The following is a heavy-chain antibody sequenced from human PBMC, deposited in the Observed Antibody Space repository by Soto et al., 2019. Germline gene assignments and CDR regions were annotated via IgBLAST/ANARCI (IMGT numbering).Heavy chain of an antibody. CDR2: ISDRGST. D-gene: IGHD1-26*01. J-gene: IGHJ4*02. V-gene: IGHV4-4*02. CDR1: AGSVSRSNW. Sequence: NPSETLSLTCAVSAGSVSRSNWWSWARQPPGNGLEWIGEISDRGSTDNNPTLHSRVTISLDTPKHHFSPSLTSVTSAYTTLCYFARGSGPLGNSFDGWGQATVVTVS. CDR3: ARGSGPLGNSFDG.